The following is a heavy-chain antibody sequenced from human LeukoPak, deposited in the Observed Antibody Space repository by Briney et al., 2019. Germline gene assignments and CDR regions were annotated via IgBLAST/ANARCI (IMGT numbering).Heavy chain of an antibody. Sequence: SETLSLTCTVSGYSISSGYYWGWIRQPPGKGLEWIGSIYHSGSTYYNPSPKSRVTMSVDTSKNQFSLKLSSVTAADTAVYYCARLRYSSGWWHHYYMDVWGKGTTVTISS. J-gene: IGHJ6*03. CDR1: GYSISSGYY. CDR3: ARLRYSSGWWHHYYMDV. CDR2: IYHSGST. V-gene: IGHV4-38-2*02. D-gene: IGHD6-19*01.